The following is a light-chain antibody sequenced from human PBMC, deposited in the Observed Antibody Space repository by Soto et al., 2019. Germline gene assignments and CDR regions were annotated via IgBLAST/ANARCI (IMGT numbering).Light chain of an antibody. CDR3: ATWDDSLSGPV. Sequence: QPVLTQPPSVSGTPGQRGSISCSGSSSNIGSSDVYWYQQLPGTAPKLFIYENNRRPSGVPDRFSGSKSGTSASLAISGLRSEDEADYYCATWDDSLSGPVFGGGTKLTVL. J-gene: IGLJ2*01. CDR2: ENN. V-gene: IGLV1-47*01. CDR1: SSNIGSSD.